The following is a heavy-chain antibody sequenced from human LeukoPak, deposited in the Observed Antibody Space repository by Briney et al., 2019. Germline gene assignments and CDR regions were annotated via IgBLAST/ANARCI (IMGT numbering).Heavy chain of an antibody. CDR3: ARDYPVAVYGMDV. D-gene: IGHD4-17*01. CDR1: GYTFTSYY. Sequence: ASVKVSCKASGYTFTSYYMHWVRQAPGQGLEWMGIINPSGGSTSYAQKFQGRVTMTRDTSTSTVYMELSSLRSEDKAVYYCARDYPVAVYGMDVWGQGTTVTVSS. CDR2: INPSGGST. J-gene: IGHJ6*02. V-gene: IGHV1-46*01.